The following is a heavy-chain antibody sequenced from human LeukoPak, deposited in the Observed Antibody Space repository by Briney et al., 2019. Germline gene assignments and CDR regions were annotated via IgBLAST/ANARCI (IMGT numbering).Heavy chain of an antibody. D-gene: IGHD4-17*01. Sequence: SETLSLTCTVSGGSISSYYWCWIRQPAGKGLEWIGRIYSTGSANYNPSLKRRVTMSVDTSKIQFSLKLTSVTAADTAVYYCARDASGYRDYPDDAFDIWGQGTMVTVSS. V-gene: IGHV4-4*07. J-gene: IGHJ3*02. CDR2: IYSTGSA. CDR1: GGSISSYY. CDR3: ARDASGYRDYPDDAFDI.